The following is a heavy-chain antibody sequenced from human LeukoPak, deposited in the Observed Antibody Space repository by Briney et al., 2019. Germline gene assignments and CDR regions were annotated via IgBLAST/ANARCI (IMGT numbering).Heavy chain of an antibody. V-gene: IGHV3-21*04. CDR2: ISSSSSYI. J-gene: IGHJ4*02. CDR3: AKDIGPVTGAFDY. CDR1: GFTFSSYS. Sequence: GGSLRLSCAASGFTFSSYSMNWVRQAPGKGLEWVSSISSSSSYIYYADSVKGRFTISRDNAKNSLYLQMNSLRAEDTALYYCAKDIGPVTGAFDYWGQGTLVTVSS. D-gene: IGHD5-18*01.